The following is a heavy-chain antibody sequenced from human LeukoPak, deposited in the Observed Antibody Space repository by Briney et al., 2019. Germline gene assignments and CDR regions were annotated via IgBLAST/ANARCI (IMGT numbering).Heavy chain of an antibody. CDR2: ISYDGSNK. V-gene: IGHV3-30*18. J-gene: IGHJ4*02. Sequence: AGSLRLSCAASGFTFSSYGMHWVRQAPGKGLEWVAVISYDGSNKYYADSVKGRFTISRDNSKNTLYLQMNSLRAEDTAVYYCAKDRRYSSSWYEYYFDYWGQGTLVTVSS. D-gene: IGHD6-13*01. CDR3: AKDRRYSSSWYEYYFDY. CDR1: GFTFSSYG.